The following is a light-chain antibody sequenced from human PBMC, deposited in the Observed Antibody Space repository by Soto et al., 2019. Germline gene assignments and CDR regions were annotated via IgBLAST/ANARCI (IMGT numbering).Light chain of an antibody. Sequence: QSVLTQPPSVSGTPGQRVTISCAGTSSDVGSYNLVSWYQQHPGKAPKLMIYEGSKRPSGVYNRFSGSKSGKTASLTISGLQAEDEADYYCCSYAGSTSFVFGTGTKVPV. CDR3: CSYAGSTSFV. CDR2: EGS. J-gene: IGLJ1*01. V-gene: IGLV2-23*01. CDR1: SSDVGSYNL.